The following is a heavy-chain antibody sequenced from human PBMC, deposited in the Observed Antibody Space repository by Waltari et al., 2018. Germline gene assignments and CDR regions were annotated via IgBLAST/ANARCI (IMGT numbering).Heavy chain of an antibody. CDR2: INPSGGST. CDR3: ARRSWSLGFDY. V-gene: IGHV1-46*01. CDR1: GYTFTSHY. Sequence: QVQLVQSGAEVKKPGASVKVSCKASGYTFTSHYLHWVRQAPGQGLEWMGKINPSGGSTTYAQKFQGRVTMTRDTSTSTVYMELSSLRSEDTAVYYCARRSWSLGFDYWGQGTLATVSS. D-gene: IGHD7-27*01. J-gene: IGHJ4*02.